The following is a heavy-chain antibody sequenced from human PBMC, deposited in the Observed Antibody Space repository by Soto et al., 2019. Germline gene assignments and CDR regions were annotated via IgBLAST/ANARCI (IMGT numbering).Heavy chain of an antibody. CDR2: IQSGGST. V-gene: IGHV3-66*01. D-gene: IGHD2-15*01. CDR3: GRDDGHCSGGRCYGVPMDV. Sequence: DVQLVESGGGLVQPGGSLTLSCAGSGFTVTSKYMSWVRQAPGKGLERVSLIQSGGSTFYADSVKGRFSISRDNSKNTVYLQMTSLRAEDTAVYYCGRDDGHCSGGRCYGVPMDVCGKGTTVTVSS. J-gene: IGHJ6*03. CDR1: GFTVTSKY.